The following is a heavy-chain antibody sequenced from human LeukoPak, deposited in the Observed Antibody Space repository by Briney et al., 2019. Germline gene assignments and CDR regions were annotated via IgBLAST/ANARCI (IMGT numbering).Heavy chain of an antibody. V-gene: IGHV3-30-3*01. D-gene: IGHD2-15*01. J-gene: IGHJ5*02. CDR3: VRGGESTWS. Sequence: GGSLRLSCAASGFAFSSYAMHWVRQAPGKGLEWVAVISYDGSNKYYADSVKGRFTISRDDAKNTLYLQMNSLRAEDTAVYYCVRGGESTWSWGQGTLVTVSS. CDR1: GFAFSSYA. CDR2: ISYDGSNK.